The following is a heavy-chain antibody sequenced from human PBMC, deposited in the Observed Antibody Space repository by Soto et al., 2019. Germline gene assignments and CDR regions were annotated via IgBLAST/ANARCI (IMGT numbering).Heavy chain of an antibody. D-gene: IGHD6-25*01. J-gene: IGHJ6*01. CDR1: GGPFSSYA. V-gene: IGHV1-69*06. CDR2: IIPIFGTA. Sequence: SSVQVSCKASGGPFSSYAISWVRQAPGQGLEWMGGIIPIFGTANYAQKFQGRVTITADKSTSTAYMELSSLRSEDTAVYYCARDQGPAMAARRGGDYYGHDVWAQGTTVPGSA. CDR3: ARDQGPAMAARRGGDYYGHDV.